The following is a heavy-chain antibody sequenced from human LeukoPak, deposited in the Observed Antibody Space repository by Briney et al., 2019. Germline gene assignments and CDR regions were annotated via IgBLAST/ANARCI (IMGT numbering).Heavy chain of an antibody. V-gene: IGHV4-39*07. Sequence: SETLSLTCTVSGGSISSSSYYWGWIRQPPGKGLEWIGSIYYSGSTYYNPSLKSRVTISVDTSKNQFSLKLSSVTAADTAVYYCARVGSSGLGYWGQGTLVTVSS. CDR1: GGSISSSSYY. J-gene: IGHJ4*02. CDR3: ARVGSSGLGY. CDR2: IYYSGST. D-gene: IGHD6-19*01.